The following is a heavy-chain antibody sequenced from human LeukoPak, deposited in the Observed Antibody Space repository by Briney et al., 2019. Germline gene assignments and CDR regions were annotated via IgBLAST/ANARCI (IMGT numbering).Heavy chain of an antibody. V-gene: IGHV3-30*18. CDR3: AKARGSVGTTVTPIDY. J-gene: IGHJ4*02. D-gene: IGHD4-11*01. CDR2: ISYDGSNK. CDR1: GFTFSSYW. Sequence: GGSLRLSCAASGFTFSSYWLHWVRQAPGKGLEWVAVISYDGSNKYYADSVKGRFTISRDNSKNTLYLQMNSLRAEDTAVYYCAKARGSVGTTVTPIDYWGQGTLVTVSS.